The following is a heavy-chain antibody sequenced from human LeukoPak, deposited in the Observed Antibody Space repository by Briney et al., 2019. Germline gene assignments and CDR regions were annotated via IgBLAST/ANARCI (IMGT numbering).Heavy chain of an antibody. CDR2: ISAYNGNT. J-gene: IGHJ3*02. CDR3: ARDRVPRGIVVVDAFDI. Sequence: GASVKVSCKASGYTFTSYGISWVRQAPGQGLEWMGWISAYNGNTNYAQKLQGRVTMTTDTSTSTAYMELRSLRSDDTAVYYCARDRVPRGIVVVDAFDIWGQGTMVTVSS. V-gene: IGHV1-18*01. CDR1: GYTFTSYG. D-gene: IGHD3-22*01.